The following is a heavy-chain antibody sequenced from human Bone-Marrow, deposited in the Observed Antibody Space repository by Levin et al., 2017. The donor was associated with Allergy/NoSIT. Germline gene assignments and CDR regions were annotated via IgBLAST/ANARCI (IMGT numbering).Heavy chain of an antibody. D-gene: IGHD6-25*01. J-gene: IGHJ4*02. Sequence: LSLTCAASGFTFPRYALSWVRQAPGKGLQWVSSISGSGSTSNYADSVKGRFTISRDVPRNTLYLEMNSLRAEDTAIYYCARIKRSDRNFDYWGQGTLVTVSS. CDR3: ARIKRSDRNFDY. CDR1: GFTFPRYA. V-gene: IGHV3-23*01. CDR2: ISGSGSTS.